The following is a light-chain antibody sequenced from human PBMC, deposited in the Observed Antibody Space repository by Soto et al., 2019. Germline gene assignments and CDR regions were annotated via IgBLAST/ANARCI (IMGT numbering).Light chain of an antibody. CDR3: QLYGSSPMST. CDR2: GAS. Sequence: EIVLTQSPGTLSLSPGGRATLSCRASQSVDRRYVAWYQQKPGQAPRLLIYGASSRASGIPDRFSGDGSGTDFTLTISKLEPEDFVVYFCQLYGSSPMSTFGQGTKLEIK. V-gene: IGKV3-20*01. CDR1: QSVDRRY. J-gene: IGKJ2*01.